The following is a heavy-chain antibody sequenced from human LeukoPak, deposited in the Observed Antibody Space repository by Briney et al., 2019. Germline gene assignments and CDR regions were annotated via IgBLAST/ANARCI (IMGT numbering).Heavy chain of an antibody. CDR1: GFTFSSYA. CDR2: ISGSGGST. J-gene: IGHJ4*02. Sequence: GGSLRLSCAASGFTFSSYAMSWVRQAPGKGLEWVSVISGSGGSTYYADSVKGRFTISRDNSKNTLYLQMNSLRAEDTAVYYCAIALVGATTADYWGQGTLVTVSS. V-gene: IGHV3-23*01. CDR3: AIALVGATTADY. D-gene: IGHD1-26*01.